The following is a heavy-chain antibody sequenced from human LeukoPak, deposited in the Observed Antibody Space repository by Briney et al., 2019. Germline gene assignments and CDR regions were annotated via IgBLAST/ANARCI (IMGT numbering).Heavy chain of an antibody. D-gene: IGHD3-22*01. CDR1: GFTFSSYA. CDR3: ARFYDSSGYQSY. J-gene: IGHJ4*02. CDR2: ISYDGSNK. Sequence: GRSLRLSCAASGFTFSSYAMHWVRQAPGKGLEWVAVISYDGSNKYYADSVKGRFTISRDNSKNTLYLQMNSLRAEDTAVYYCARFYDSSGYQSYWGQGTLVTVSS. V-gene: IGHV3-30-3*01.